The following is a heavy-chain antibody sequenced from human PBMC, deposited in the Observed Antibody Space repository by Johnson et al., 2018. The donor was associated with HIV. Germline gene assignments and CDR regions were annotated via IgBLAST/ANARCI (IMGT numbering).Heavy chain of an antibody. CDR3: TTDLIRRYYGSGLRDAFDI. J-gene: IGHJ3*02. CDR2: IKSKTDGGTT. D-gene: IGHD3-10*01. Sequence: VQLVESGGGLVKPGGSLRLSCAASGFTFSNAWMSWVRQAPGKWLEWVGRIKSKTDGGTTDYAAPVKGRFTISRDDSKNTLYLQMNSLKTEDTAVYYCTTDLIRRYYGSGLRDAFDIWGQGTMVTVSS. CDR1: GFTFSNAW. V-gene: IGHV3-15*01.